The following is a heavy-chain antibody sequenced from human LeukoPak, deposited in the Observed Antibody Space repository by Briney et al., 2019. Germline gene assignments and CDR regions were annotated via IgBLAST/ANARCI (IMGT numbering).Heavy chain of an antibody. CDR1: GFTFSSYA. Sequence: PGRSLRLSCAASGFTFSSYAMHWVRQAPGKGLEWVAVISYDGSNKYYADSVKGRFTISRDNSKNTLNLQMNSLRPEDTAVYYCARADSGKNYNYYLDYWGQGTLVTVSS. V-gene: IGHV3-30*04. CDR2: ISYDGSNK. J-gene: IGHJ4*02. D-gene: IGHD1-1*01. CDR3: ARADSGKNYNYYLDY.